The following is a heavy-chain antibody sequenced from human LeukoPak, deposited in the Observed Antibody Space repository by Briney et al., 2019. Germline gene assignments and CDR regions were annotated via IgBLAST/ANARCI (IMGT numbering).Heavy chain of an antibody. CDR1: GLTFSNYW. Sequence: GGSLRLSCAAYGLTFSNYWMDWVRQAPGKGLEWVANIKQDGSEKNYVDSVKGRFIISRDNAKNSPYLQMNTLRADDTAVYYCARDGFGTGSNWGQGTLVTVSS. J-gene: IGHJ4*02. CDR2: IKQDGSEK. CDR3: ARDGFGTGSN. D-gene: IGHD3-16*01. V-gene: IGHV3-7*03.